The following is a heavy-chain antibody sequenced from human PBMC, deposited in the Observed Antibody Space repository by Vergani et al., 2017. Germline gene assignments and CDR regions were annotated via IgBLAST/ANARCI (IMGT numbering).Heavy chain of an antibody. CDR3: AVGDCSSTSXYGLVGYYYYYMDV. CDR2: IIPIFGTA. CDR1: GGTFSSYA. D-gene: IGHD2-2*01. J-gene: IGHJ6*03. V-gene: IGHV1-69*01. Sequence: QVQLVQSGAEVKKPGSSVKVSCKASGGTFSSYAISWVRQAPGQGLEWMGGIIPIFGTANYAQKFQGRVTITADESTSTAYMELSSLRSEDTAVYYCAVGDCSSTSXYGLVGYYYYYMDVWGKGPRSPSP.